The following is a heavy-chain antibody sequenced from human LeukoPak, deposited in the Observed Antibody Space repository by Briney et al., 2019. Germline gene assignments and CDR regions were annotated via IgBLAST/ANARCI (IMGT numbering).Heavy chain of an antibody. V-gene: IGHV3-7*03. Sequence: GGSLRLSCAASGFTFSSYWMSWVRQAPGKGLEWVANIKQDGSEKYYVDSVKGRFTISRDNAKNSLYLQMNSLRAKDTAVYYCARVSGIYYMDVWGKGTTVTISS. D-gene: IGHD2-15*01. J-gene: IGHJ6*03. CDR2: IKQDGSEK. CDR3: ARVSGIYYMDV. CDR1: GFTFSSYW.